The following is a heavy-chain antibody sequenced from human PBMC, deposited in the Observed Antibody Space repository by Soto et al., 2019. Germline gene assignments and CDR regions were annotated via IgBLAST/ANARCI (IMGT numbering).Heavy chain of an antibody. CDR3: ARDQVTIFGVVPTGWFDP. Sequence: SETLSLTCTVSGGSISSYYWSWIRQPPGKGLEWIGYIYYSGSTNYNPSLKSRVTISVDTSKSQFSLKLSSVTAADTAVYYCARDQVTIFGVVPTGWFDPWGQGTLVTVSS. CDR1: GGSISSYY. CDR2: IYYSGST. V-gene: IGHV4-59*01. D-gene: IGHD3-3*01. J-gene: IGHJ5*02.